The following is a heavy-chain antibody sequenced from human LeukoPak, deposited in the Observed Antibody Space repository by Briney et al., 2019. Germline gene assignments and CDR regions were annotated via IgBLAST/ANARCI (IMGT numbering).Heavy chain of an antibody. D-gene: IGHD5-18*01. CDR3: ARSVDTAMVTDAFDI. V-gene: IGHV1-2*04. J-gene: IGHJ3*02. Sequence: ASVKVSCKASGYTFTGYYMHWVRQAPGQGLEWMGWINPNSGGTNYAQKFQGWVTMTRDTSISTAYMELSRLRSDDTAVYYCARSVDTAMVTDAFDIWGQRTMVTVSS. CDR2: INPNSGGT. CDR1: GYTFTGYY.